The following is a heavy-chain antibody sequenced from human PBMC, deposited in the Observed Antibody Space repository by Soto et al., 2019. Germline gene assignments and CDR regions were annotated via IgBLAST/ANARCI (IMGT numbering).Heavy chain of an antibody. Sequence: QVQLQESGPGLAKPSETLSLICFVSGEAVGSGQSYWNWIRQAPGKGLEWIGHTFVTGATKYRASLKSRVTMSVDTSKSQISLNLTSVTAADSATYFCAGGRADSAGSSLGRRMDVWGQGTTVTVAS. CDR2: TFVTGAT. V-gene: IGHV4-61*01. CDR1: GEAVGSGQSY. CDR3: AGGRADSAGSSLGRRMDV. D-gene: IGHD3-10*01. J-gene: IGHJ6*02.